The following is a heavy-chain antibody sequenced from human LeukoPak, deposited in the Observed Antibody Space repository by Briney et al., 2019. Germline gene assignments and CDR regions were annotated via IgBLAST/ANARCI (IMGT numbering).Heavy chain of an antibody. CDR3: ARESYCTNGVCWAFDP. Sequence: SETLSLTCTVSGGSISSSDYYWGWIRQPPGKGLEWIGNIYYTGSSSYNSSLKSRVTISVDTSKNQFSLQLSSVTAADTAVYYCARESYCTNGVCWAFDPWGQGTLVTVSS. CDR1: GGSISSSDYY. V-gene: IGHV4-39*07. CDR2: IYYTGSS. D-gene: IGHD2-8*01. J-gene: IGHJ5*02.